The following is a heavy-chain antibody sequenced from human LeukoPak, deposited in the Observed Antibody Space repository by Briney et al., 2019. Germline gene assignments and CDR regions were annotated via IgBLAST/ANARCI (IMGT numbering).Heavy chain of an antibody. V-gene: IGHV3-23*01. CDR3: AKVKAGFYYYYGMDV. J-gene: IGHJ6*02. CDR1: GFTFSSYA. D-gene: IGHD1-14*01. Sequence: GGSLRLSCAASGFTFSSYAMSWVRQAPGKGLEWVSAIGGSGGSTYYADSVKGRFTISRDNSKNTLYLQMNSLRAEDTAVYYCAKVKAGFYYYYGMDVWGQGTTVTVSS. CDR2: IGGSGGST.